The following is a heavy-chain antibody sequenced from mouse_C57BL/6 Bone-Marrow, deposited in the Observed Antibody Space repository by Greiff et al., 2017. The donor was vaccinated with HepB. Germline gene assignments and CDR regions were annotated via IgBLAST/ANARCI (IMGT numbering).Heavy chain of an antibody. CDR1: GYTFTSYG. D-gene: IGHD2-2*01. V-gene: IGHV1-81*01. J-gene: IGHJ3*01. CDR3: AMRVWLRRPSY. Sequence: QVQLQQSGAELARPGASVKLSCKASGYTFTSYGISWVKQRTGQGLEWIGEFYPRSGNIYYNEKFKGKATLTADKSSSTAYMELRSLTSEDSAVYFCAMRVWLRRPSYWGQGTLVTVTA. CDR2: FYPRSGNI.